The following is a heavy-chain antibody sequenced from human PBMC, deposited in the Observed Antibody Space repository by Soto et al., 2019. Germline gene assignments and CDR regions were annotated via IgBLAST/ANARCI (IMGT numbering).Heavy chain of an antibody. V-gene: IGHV1-69*01. CDR1: GGTFSRYA. D-gene: IGHD1-26*01. Sequence: QVQLVQSGAEVKKPGSSVKVSCKASGGTFSRYAISWVRQAPGQGLEWMGGIIPIFGTANYAQKFQGRVTITADESTSTAYMELRSLRFEDTAVYYCARAIVGPTTTGWRDPWGQGTLVTVSS. CDR3: ARAIVGPTTTGWRDP. CDR2: IIPIFGTA. J-gene: IGHJ5*02.